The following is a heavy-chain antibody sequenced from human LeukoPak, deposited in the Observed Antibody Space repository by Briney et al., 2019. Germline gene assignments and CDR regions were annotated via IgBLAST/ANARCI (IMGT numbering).Heavy chain of an antibody. CDR1: GYTFTNYG. D-gene: IGHD3-9*01. Sequence: ASVKVSCKASGYTFTNYGINWVRQAPGQGLEWMGWISAYNGNTNYAQTLQGRVTMTTDTSTSTAYMELRSLRSDDTAVYYCASALRYFDWRDAFDIWGQGTMVTVSS. V-gene: IGHV1-18*01. J-gene: IGHJ3*02. CDR2: ISAYNGNT. CDR3: ASALRYFDWRDAFDI.